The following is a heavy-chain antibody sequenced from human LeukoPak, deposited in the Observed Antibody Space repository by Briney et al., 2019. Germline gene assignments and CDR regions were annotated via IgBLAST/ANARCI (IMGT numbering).Heavy chain of an antibody. CDR1: GFTFSDYY. Sequence: PGGSLRLSCAASGFTFSDYYMSWIRQAPGKGLEWVSYISSSGSTIYYADSVKGRFTISRDNSKNTLYLQMNSLRAEDTAVYYCARGVAASYYYYYYYMDVWGKGTTVTVSS. CDR2: ISSSGSTI. V-gene: IGHV3-11*04. D-gene: IGHD6-19*01. CDR3: ARGVAASYYYYYYYMDV. J-gene: IGHJ6*03.